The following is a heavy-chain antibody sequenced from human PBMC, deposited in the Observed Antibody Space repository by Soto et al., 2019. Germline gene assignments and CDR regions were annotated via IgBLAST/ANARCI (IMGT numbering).Heavy chain of an antibody. CDR1: GFSLIPTGVG. Sequence: QITLKESGPTLVKPTQTLTVTCTFSGFSLIPTGVGVAWIRQPPGKALEWIALISWNDDKRYSPSLKSSLTITTDTSKSHVVLTMNNIDPVDTATYYCANIPPHYDFWNAYVPSSVDDWGQGTLVTVSS. J-gene: IGHJ4*02. CDR2: ISWNDDK. CDR3: ANIPPHYDFWNAYVPSSVDD. D-gene: IGHD3-3*01. V-gene: IGHV2-5*01.